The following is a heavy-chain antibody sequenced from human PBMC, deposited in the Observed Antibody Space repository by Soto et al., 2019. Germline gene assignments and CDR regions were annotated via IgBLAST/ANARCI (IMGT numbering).Heavy chain of an antibody. CDR3: ARDGSSWYLSYGMDV. Sequence: PGGSLRLSCAASGFTFSSYSMNWVRQAPGKGLEWVSYISSSSSTIYYADSVKGRFTISRDNAKNSLYLQMNSLRDEDTAVYYCARDGSSWYLSYGMDVWGQGTTVTVSS. CDR1: GFTFSSYS. J-gene: IGHJ6*02. CDR2: ISSSSSTI. V-gene: IGHV3-48*02. D-gene: IGHD6-13*01.